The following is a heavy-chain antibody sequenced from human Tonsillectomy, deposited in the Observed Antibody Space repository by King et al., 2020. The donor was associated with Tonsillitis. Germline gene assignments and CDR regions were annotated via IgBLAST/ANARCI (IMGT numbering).Heavy chain of an antibody. J-gene: IGHJ3*02. D-gene: IGHD2-8*01. V-gene: IGHV4-61*02. CDR3: ARNRLYAGVLYDSFDI. CDR1: GGSISSGSYY. CDR2: IYTSGTT. Sequence: VQLQESGPGLVKPSQTLSLTCTVSGGSISSGSYYWSWIRQSAGKGLEWIGRIYTSGTTNYNPSLSSRVTMSVDTSKNQFSLQLNSVTAADTAVYYCARNRLYAGVLYDSFDIWGQGTMVSVSS.